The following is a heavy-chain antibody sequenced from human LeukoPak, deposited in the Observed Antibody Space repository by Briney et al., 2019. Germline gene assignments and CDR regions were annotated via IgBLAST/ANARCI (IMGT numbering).Heavy chain of an antibody. D-gene: IGHD2-2*02. CDR3: AKGPYCSSTSCYTVGAFDY. V-gene: IGHV3-23*01. J-gene: IGHJ4*02. CDR1: GFTFSSYA. CDR2: ISGSGGST. Sequence: GGSLRLSCAASGFTFSSYAMSWVRQAPGKGLEWISAISGSGGSTYYADSVKGRFTISRDNSKNTLYLQMNSLRAEDTAVYYCAKGPYCSSTSCYTVGAFDYWGQGTLVTVSS.